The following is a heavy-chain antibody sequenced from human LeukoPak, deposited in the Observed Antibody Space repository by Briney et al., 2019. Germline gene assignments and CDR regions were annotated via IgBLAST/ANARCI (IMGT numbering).Heavy chain of an antibody. Sequence: PSETLSLTCAVYGGSCSGYYWSWIRQPPGKGLEWIGEINHSGSTNYNPSLKSRVTISVDTSKNQFSLKLSSVTAADTAVYYCARDFYYYDSTERSGVRVCYMDVWGKGTTVTVSS. V-gene: IGHV4-34*01. CDR3: ARDFYYYDSTERSGVRVCYMDV. CDR2: INHSGST. CDR1: GGSCSGYY. D-gene: IGHD3-22*01. J-gene: IGHJ6*03.